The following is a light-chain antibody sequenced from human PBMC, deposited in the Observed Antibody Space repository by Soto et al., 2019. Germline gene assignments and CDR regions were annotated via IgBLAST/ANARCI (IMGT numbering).Light chain of an antibody. J-gene: IGLJ3*02. CDR1: SSDIGAYNY. CDR3: SSYAGSNNLV. CDR2: EVS. Sequence: QSALTQPPSASGSPGQSVTISCTGTSSDIGAYNYVSWYQHHPGKAPKLIIYEVSKRPSGVPDRFSGSQSGNTASLTVSGLQAEDEADYYCSSYAGSNNLVFGGGTKLTVL. V-gene: IGLV2-8*01.